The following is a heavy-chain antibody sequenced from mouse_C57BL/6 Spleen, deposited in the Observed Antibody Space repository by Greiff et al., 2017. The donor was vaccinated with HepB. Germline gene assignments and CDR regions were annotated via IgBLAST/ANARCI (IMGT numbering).Heavy chain of an antibody. CDR2: IDPSDSYT. CDR3: VPSYYGSSYGYFDV. Sequence: QVQLQQPGAELVMPGASVKLSCKASGYTFTSYWMHWVKQRPGQGLEWIGEIDPSDSYTNYNQKFKGKSTLTVDKSSSTAYMQLSSLTSEDSAVYYGVPSYYGSSYGYFDVWGTGTTVTVSS. J-gene: IGHJ1*03. CDR1: GYTFTSYW. V-gene: IGHV1-69*01. D-gene: IGHD1-1*01.